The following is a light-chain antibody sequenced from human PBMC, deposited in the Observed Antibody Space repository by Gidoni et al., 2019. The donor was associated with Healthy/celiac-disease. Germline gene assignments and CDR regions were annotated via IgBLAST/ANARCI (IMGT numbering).Light chain of an antibody. CDR2: WAS. CDR1: QSVLYSSNNKNY. Sequence: ERATINCKSSQSVLYSSNNKNYLAWYQQKPGQPPKLLIYWASTRESGVPDRFSGSGSGTDFTLTISSLQAEDVAVYYCQQYYSTPITFGQXTRLEIK. V-gene: IGKV4-1*01. J-gene: IGKJ5*01. CDR3: QQYYSTPIT.